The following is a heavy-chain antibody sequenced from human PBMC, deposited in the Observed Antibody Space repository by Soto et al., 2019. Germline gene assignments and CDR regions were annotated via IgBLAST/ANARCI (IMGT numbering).Heavy chain of an antibody. V-gene: IGHV1-3*01. D-gene: IGHD6-19*01. Sequence: QVQLVQSGAEVQKPGASVTVSCKASGYTFSSYALHWVRQAPGQRLEWMGWINAANGNVKYSQKFQGRVTITRDTSTSTAYMELSSLSSEDTAVYYSARAVGQFDPWGQVTLVTVSS. CDR1: GYTFSSYA. CDR3: ARAVGQFDP. CDR2: INAANGNV. J-gene: IGHJ5*02.